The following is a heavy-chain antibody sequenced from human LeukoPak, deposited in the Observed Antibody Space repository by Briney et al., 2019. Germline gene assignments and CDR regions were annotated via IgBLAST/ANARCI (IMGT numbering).Heavy chain of an antibody. J-gene: IGHJ3*02. Sequence: ASVKVSCKASGYTFTSYDINWVRQATGQGLEWMGWMNPNSGNTGYAQKFQGRVTMTRDTSISTAYMELSSLRSEDTAVYYCASPIPSWEAARRAFDIWGQGTMVTVSS. CDR1: GYTFTSYD. V-gene: IGHV1-8*01. D-gene: IGHD1-26*01. CDR3: ASPIPSWEAARRAFDI. CDR2: MNPNSGNT.